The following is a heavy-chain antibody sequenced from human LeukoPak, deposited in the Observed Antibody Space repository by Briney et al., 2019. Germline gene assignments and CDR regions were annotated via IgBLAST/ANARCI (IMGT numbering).Heavy chain of an antibody. CDR3: ARGRIRYDDYSSGWFVFFEF. V-gene: IGHV1-8*01. J-gene: IGHJ4*02. Sequence: GASVKVSCKASGYDFSRYDINWVRLAPGQGLEWMGWMNPNNGDTDYARNFQGRVTMTRDTSMSTAYMELSSLRSEDTALYYCARGRIRYDDYSSGWFVFFEFWGQGSLVTVSS. CDR1: GYDFSRYD. D-gene: IGHD6-19*01. CDR2: MNPNNGDT.